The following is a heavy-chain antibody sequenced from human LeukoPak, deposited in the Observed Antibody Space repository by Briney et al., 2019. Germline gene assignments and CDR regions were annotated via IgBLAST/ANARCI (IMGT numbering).Heavy chain of an antibody. CDR3: ARDLEVAGIKVGYYGMDV. V-gene: IGHV3-11*01. Sequence: KSGGSLRLSCAASGFTFSDYYMSWIRQAPGKGLEWVSYISSSGSTIYYADSVKGRFTISRDNAKNSLYLQMNSLRAEDTAVYYCARDLEVAGIKVGYYGMDVWGQGTTVTVS. CDR1: GFTFSDYY. D-gene: IGHD6-19*01. CDR2: ISSSGSTI. J-gene: IGHJ6*02.